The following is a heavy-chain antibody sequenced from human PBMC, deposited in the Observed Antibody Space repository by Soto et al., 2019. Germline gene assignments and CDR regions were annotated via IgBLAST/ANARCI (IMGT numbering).Heavy chain of an antibody. CDR1: GFTVSSNY. CDR2: ISYDGSNK. Sequence: VQMVETGGGLIQPGGSLRLSCADSGFTVSSNYMSWVRQAPGKGLEWVAVISYDGSNKYYADSVKGRFTISRDNSKNTLYLQMNSLRAEDTAVYYCARAKLASIAARPDDYWGQGTLVTVSS. J-gene: IGHJ4*02. D-gene: IGHD6-6*01. V-gene: IGHV3-30-3*01. CDR3: ARAKLASIAARPDDY.